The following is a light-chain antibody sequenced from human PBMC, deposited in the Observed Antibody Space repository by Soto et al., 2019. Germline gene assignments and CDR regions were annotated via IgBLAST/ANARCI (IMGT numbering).Light chain of an antibody. CDR3: CSYAGSSTFV. V-gene: IGLV2-14*01. J-gene: IGLJ1*01. CDR1: ITDLGAYDY. Sequence: QSVLTQPAAVSGSPGQSITISCTGSITDLGAYDYVSWYQQHPGQVPKLIIFEVTNRPSGVPDRFSGSKSGNTASLTISGLQADDEADYYCCSYAGSSTFVFGTGTKVTVL. CDR2: EVT.